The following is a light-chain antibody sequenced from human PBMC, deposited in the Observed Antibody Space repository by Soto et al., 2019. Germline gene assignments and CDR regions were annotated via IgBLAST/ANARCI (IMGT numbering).Light chain of an antibody. CDR3: QQYNNWPRT. Sequence: EIVMTQSPATLSVSPGERATLSCRASQSVAINLAWYQQKPGQAPRLLIYGASTRATGIPVRFSGSGSGTEFTLTISSLQSEDFAVYYCQQYNNWPRTFGQGTKLEIK. V-gene: IGKV3-15*01. J-gene: IGKJ2*01. CDR1: QSVAIN. CDR2: GAS.